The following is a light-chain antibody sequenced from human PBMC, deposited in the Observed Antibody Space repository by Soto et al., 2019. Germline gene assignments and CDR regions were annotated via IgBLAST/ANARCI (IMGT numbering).Light chain of an antibody. CDR3: QQYAGAPWT. CDR2: GAN. Sequence: EIVLTQSPGTLSVSPGERAALSCKASQTVTSNYLAWFHQRPGQAPRLLLYGANRRATGSPDRMTGSGSGTDFNLTIASLEPEDAGLYYCQQYAGAPWTFGQGTRVEIK. J-gene: IGKJ1*01. CDR1: QTVTSNY. V-gene: IGKV3-20*01.